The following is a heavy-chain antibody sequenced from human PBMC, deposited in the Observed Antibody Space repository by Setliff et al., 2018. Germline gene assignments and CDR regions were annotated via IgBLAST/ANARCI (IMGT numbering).Heavy chain of an antibody. CDR2: IKQDESEK. CDR3: ATTRVWIPVLDS. J-gene: IGHJ4*02. D-gene: IGHD5-18*01. Sequence: GGSLRLSCAASGFTFTNYWINWVRQAPGKGLEWVANIKQDESEKHYVGSVKGRFTISRDNSKNTLYLQMNSLRPEDTAVYYCATTRVWIPVLDSCGQGTLVTVSS. V-gene: IGHV3-7*01. CDR1: GFTFTNYW.